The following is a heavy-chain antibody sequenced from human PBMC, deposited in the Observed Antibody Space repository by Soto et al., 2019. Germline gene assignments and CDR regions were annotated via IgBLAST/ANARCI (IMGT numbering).Heavy chain of an antibody. D-gene: IGHD6-13*01. J-gene: IGHJ5*02. CDR2: ISGSGGST. CDR1: GFTFSSYA. Sequence: GGSLRLSCAASGFTFSSYAMSWVRQAPGKGLEWVSAISGSGGSTYYADSVKGRFTISRDNSKNTLYLQMNSLRAEDTAVYYCAKVPKGIAAAGTASGKWFALWGQGTLDT. CDR3: AKVPKGIAAAGTASGKWFAL. V-gene: IGHV3-23*01.